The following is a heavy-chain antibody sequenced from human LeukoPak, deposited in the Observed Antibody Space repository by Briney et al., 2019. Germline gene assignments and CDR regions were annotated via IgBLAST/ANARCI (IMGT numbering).Heavy chain of an antibody. CDR1: GYTFTIYG. CDR2: ISAYNGNT. Sequence: ASVKVSCKASGYTFTIYGISWVRQAPGQGLEWMGWISAYNGNTNYAQKLQGRVTMTTDTSTSTAYMELRSLRSDDTAVYYCARDGPNQYYDFWSGYYTWGGQPTYYFDYWGQGTLVTVSS. CDR3: ARDGPNQYYDFWSGYYTWGGQPTYYFDY. J-gene: IGHJ4*02. D-gene: IGHD3-3*01. V-gene: IGHV1-18*01.